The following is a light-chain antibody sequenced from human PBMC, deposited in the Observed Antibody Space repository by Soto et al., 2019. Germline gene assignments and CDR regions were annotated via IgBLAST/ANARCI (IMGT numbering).Light chain of an antibody. CDR3: NKRNNWPIT. Sequence: EIVLTQSPATLSLSPGERATLSCRASQSVSSFLAWYQQKPGQAPRLLIYDASNRATGIPARFSGSGSGTDFTLTISRLEPEDFAVYYCNKRNNWPITFGQGTRPEIK. CDR1: QSVSSF. J-gene: IGKJ5*01. CDR2: DAS. V-gene: IGKV3-11*01.